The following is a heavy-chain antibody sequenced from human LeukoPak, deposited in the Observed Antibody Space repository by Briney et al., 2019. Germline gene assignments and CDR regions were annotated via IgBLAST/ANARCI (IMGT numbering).Heavy chain of an antibody. Sequence: PSETLSLTCTVSGGSISSGGYFWSWIRQPPGKGLEWIGYIYQSGSTYYSPSLKSRVTISIDGSKNQFSLKLSSVTAADTAVYYCARGGMAYYFDYWGQGTLVTVSS. CDR2: IYQSGST. CDR1: GGSISSGGYF. J-gene: IGHJ4*02. V-gene: IGHV4-30-2*01. D-gene: IGHD5-24*01. CDR3: ARGGMAYYFDY.